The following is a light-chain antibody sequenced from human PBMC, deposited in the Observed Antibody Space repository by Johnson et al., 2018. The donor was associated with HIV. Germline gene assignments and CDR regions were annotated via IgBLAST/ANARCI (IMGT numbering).Light chain of an antibody. V-gene: IGLV1-51*01. CDR3: GTLNSSLSVLYV. Sequence: QSVLTQPPSVSAAPGQKVTISCSGSSSNIGNNYVSWYQQLPGTAPKLVIYDNNKRPSGIPDRFSGSKSGTSATLGITGLQTGDEADYYCGTLNSSLSVLYVFGTGTTVTVL. CDR1: SSNIGNNY. J-gene: IGLJ1*01. CDR2: DNN.